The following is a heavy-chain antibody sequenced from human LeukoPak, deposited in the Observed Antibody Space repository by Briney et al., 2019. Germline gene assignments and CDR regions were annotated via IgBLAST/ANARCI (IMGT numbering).Heavy chain of an antibody. CDR1: GDSISSGTFY. V-gene: IGHV4-61*09. J-gene: IGHJ3*02. CDR2: IYSSGST. Sequence: SETLSLTCTVSGDSISSGTFYWSWIRQSAGKGLEWIGHIYSSGSTNYNPSLKSRATISADTSKNQFSLKLTSVTAADTAVYYCASTYSWGGAFDTWGQGTMVAVSS. D-gene: IGHD1-26*01. CDR3: ASTYSWGGAFDT.